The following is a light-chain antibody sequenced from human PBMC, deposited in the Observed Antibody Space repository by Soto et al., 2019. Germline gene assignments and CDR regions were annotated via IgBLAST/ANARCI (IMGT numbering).Light chain of an antibody. Sequence: QSALTQPASVSGSPGQSITLSCTGTSSDLGGYNYVSWYQQLPGKVPKLIIYDVSNRPSGVSDRFSGSKSGNAASLTISGLQAEDEADYYCSSYTSTSTLYVFGTGTKLTVL. J-gene: IGLJ1*01. CDR3: SSYTSTSTLYV. CDR1: SSDLGGYNY. V-gene: IGLV2-14*03. CDR2: DVS.